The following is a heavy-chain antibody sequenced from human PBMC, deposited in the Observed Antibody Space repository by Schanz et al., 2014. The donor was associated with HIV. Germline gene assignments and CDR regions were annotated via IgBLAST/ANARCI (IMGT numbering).Heavy chain of an antibody. J-gene: IGHJ4*02. CDR3: ARSRYGDYPYYFDY. Sequence: LVQSGTEVKRPGASVNVSCAASGATLRTYVTSWVRQAPGQGLEWMGGIIPIFGTTNYAQKFQGRVTITADRSTSTAYMELSSLRSEDTAVYYCARSRYGDYPYYFDYWGQGTLVTVSS. CDR1: GATLRTYV. V-gene: IGHV1-69*06. CDR2: IIPIFGTT. D-gene: IGHD4-17*01.